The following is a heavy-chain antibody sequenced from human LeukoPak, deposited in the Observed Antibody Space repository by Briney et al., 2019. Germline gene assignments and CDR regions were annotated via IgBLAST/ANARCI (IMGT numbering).Heavy chain of an antibody. V-gene: IGHV6-1*01. D-gene: IGHD6-13*01. CDR2: TYYRSKWSS. CDR3: VRGGFIAAAGLFDS. CDR1: GDGVSSNSAA. Sequence: SQTLSLTCAISGDGVSSNSAAWNWIRQSPARGLEWLGRTYYRSKWSSDYAVFVKSRISINSDTSKNQFSLQLNSVTPEDTAVYYCVRGGFIAAAGLFDSWGQGTLVTVSS. J-gene: IGHJ4*02.